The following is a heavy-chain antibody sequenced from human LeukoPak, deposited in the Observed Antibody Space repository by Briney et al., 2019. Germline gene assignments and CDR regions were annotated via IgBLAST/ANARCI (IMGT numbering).Heavy chain of an antibody. D-gene: IGHD2-2*01. V-gene: IGHV4-30-4*08. Sequence: SETLSLTCTVSGGSISGYYWSWIRQPPGKGLEWIGHIHYSGYTYYNPSLNSRGSISLDTSKNQFSLKLSSVTAADTAVYYCARDRSTPPASDYFYYMDVWGKGTTVTVSS. J-gene: IGHJ6*03. CDR1: GGSISGYY. CDR3: ARDRSTPPASDYFYYMDV. CDR2: IHYSGYT.